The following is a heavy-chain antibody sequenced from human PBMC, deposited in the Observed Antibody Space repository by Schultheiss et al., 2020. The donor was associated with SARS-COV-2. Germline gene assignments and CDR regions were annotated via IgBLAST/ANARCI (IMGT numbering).Heavy chain of an antibody. V-gene: IGHV1-2*04. Sequence: ASVKVSCKVSGHTLTALSMHWVRQAPGKGLEWMGWINPNSGGTNYAQKFQGWVTMTRDTSISTAYMELSRLRSDDTAVYYCARRGGSYSGMDVWGQGTTVTVSS. CDR3: ARRGGSYSGMDV. CDR2: INPNSGGT. D-gene: IGHD3-16*01. CDR1: GHTLTALS. J-gene: IGHJ6*02.